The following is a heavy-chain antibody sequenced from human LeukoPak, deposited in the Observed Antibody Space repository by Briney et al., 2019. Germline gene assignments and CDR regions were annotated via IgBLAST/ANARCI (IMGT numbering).Heavy chain of an antibody. D-gene: IGHD6-13*01. J-gene: IGHJ4*02. Sequence: QTGGSLRLSCAASGFTFSSYGMHWVRQAPGKGLEWVAFIRYDGSNKYYADSMKARFTLSRDNSKNTMYLQMNSLRAEDTAVYYCAKGSSWFDYWGQGTLVTVSS. CDR2: IRYDGSNK. CDR3: AKGSSWFDY. CDR1: GFTFSSYG. V-gene: IGHV3-30*02.